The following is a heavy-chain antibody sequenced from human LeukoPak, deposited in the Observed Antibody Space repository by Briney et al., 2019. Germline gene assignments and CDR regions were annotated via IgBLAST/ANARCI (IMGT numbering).Heavy chain of an antibody. CDR1: GGSISSGSYY. Sequence: SETLSLTCTVSGGSISSGSYYWSWIRQPAGKGLEWIGRIYTSGSTNYNPSLKSRVTMSVDTSKNQFSLKLSSVTAADTAVYYCARDLYYYYYMDVWGKGTTVTVSS. J-gene: IGHJ6*03. CDR3: ARDLYYYYYMDV. CDR2: IYTSGST. V-gene: IGHV4-61*02.